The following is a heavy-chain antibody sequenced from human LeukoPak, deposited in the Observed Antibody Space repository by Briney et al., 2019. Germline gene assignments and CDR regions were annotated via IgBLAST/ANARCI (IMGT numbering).Heavy chain of an antibody. D-gene: IGHD2-15*01. Sequence: GGSLRLSCAASGFTFSRYWMSWVRQAPGKGLEWVANISEGSSEKYYADSVKGRLTISRDNAKNSLNLQIKSLRAEDTAVYYCARQKAVVVVAATPDEDDGDYVDYYYYMDVWGKGTTVTVSS. V-gene: IGHV3-21*06. CDR2: ISEGSSEK. J-gene: IGHJ6*03. CDR3: ARQKAVVVVAATPDEDDGDYVDYYYYMDV. CDR1: GFTFSRYW.